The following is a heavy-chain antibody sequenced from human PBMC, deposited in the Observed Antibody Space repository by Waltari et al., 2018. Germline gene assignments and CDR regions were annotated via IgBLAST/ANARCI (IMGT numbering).Heavy chain of an antibody. CDR2: INHRGST. D-gene: IGHD3-3*01. V-gene: IGHV4-34*01. CDR1: GGSFSGYY. Sequence: QVQLQQWGAGLLKPSETLSLTCAVYGGSFSGYYWSWIRQPPGKGLEWIGEINHRGSTNYNPSLKSRVTISVDTSKNQFSLKLSSVTAADTAVYYCATQYYDFWSGYFDYWGQGTLVTVSS. J-gene: IGHJ4*02. CDR3: ATQYYDFWSGYFDY.